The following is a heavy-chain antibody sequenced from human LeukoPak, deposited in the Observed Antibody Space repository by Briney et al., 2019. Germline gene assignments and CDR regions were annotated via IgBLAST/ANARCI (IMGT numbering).Heavy chain of an antibody. Sequence: SETLSLTCTVSGGSISSSSYYWGWIRQPPGKGLEWLGSIYYSGSTYYNPSLKSRVTISVSTSKNQFSLKLSFVTAADTAVYYCARDSSGYYGKGSYFDYWGQGTLVTVSS. V-gene: IGHV4-39*01. CDR3: ARDSSGYYGKGSYFDY. J-gene: IGHJ4*02. CDR2: IYYSGST. D-gene: IGHD3-22*01. CDR1: GGSISSSSYY.